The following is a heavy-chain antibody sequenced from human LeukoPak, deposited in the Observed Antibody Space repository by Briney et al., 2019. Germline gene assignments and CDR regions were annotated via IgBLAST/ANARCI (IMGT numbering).Heavy chain of an antibody. V-gene: IGHV3-43D*03. CDR3: AKGGYEYDSSGHNYFDC. J-gene: IGHJ4*02. D-gene: IGHD3-22*01. CDR1: GFTFDDYA. Sequence: GGSLRLSCAASGFTFDDYAMHWVRQAPGKGLEWVSLISWDGGSTYYADSVKGRFTISRDNAKNSLYLQMNSLRAEDTAVYYCAKGGYEYDSSGHNYFDCWGQGSQVTVSS. CDR2: ISWDGGST.